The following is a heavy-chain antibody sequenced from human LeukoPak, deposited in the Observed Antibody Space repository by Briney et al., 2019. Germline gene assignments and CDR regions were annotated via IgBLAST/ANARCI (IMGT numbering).Heavy chain of an antibody. Sequence: PGGSLRLSCAASGFTFRRYWMSWVRQAPGKGLEWVANIKQDGSEKYYVDSVKGRFTISRDNAKDSVYLQMNSLRAKDTAVYYCARDSSYESSDYYGQVDFWGQGHMVTVSS. CDR3: ARDSSYESSDYYGQVDF. J-gene: IGHJ4*02. D-gene: IGHD3-22*01. CDR1: GFTFRRYW. V-gene: IGHV3-7*01. CDR2: IKQDGSEK.